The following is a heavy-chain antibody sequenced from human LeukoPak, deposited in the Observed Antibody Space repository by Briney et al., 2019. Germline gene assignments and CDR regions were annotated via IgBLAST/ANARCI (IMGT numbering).Heavy chain of an antibody. V-gene: IGHV6-1*01. CDR1: GDSVSSINGA. J-gene: IGHJ4*02. CDR3: ARDVGNSGWYTFDY. CDR2: TYYRSKWYN. Sequence: SQTLSVTCAISGDSVSSINGAWNWIRQSPSRGLEWLGRTYYRSKWYNDYAVSMKGRITINPDTSKNQFSLQLNSVTPEDTAVYYCARDVGNSGWYTFDYWGQETLVTVSS. D-gene: IGHD6-19*01.